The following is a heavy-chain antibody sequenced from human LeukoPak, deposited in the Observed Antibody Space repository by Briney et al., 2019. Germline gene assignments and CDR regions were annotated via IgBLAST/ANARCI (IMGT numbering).Heavy chain of an antibody. D-gene: IGHD3-10*01. J-gene: IGHJ4*02. Sequence: GGSLRLSCAASGFTFSSYAMSWVRQAPGKGLEWVSAISGSGGSTYYADSVKGRFTISRDNSKNTLYLQMNSLRAEDTAVHYCAKDRDYYGSGSYSNWGQGTLVTVSS. CDR3: AKDRDYYGSGSYSN. CDR2: ISGSGGST. V-gene: IGHV3-23*01. CDR1: GFTFSSYA.